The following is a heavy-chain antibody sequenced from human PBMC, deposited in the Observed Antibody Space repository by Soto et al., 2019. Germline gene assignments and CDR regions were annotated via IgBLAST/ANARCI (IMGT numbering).Heavy chain of an antibody. V-gene: IGHV3-30-3*01. CDR2: ISYDGSNK. CDR1: GFTFGSYA. Sequence: QVQLVESGGGVVQPGRSLRLSCAASGFTFGSYAMHWVRQAPGKGLEWVAVISYDGSNKYYADSVKGRFTISRDNSKNTLYLQMNSLRAEDTAVYYCARDRSSGWYFLSNYWGQGTLVTVSS. J-gene: IGHJ4*02. CDR3: ARDRSSGWYFLSNY. D-gene: IGHD6-19*01.